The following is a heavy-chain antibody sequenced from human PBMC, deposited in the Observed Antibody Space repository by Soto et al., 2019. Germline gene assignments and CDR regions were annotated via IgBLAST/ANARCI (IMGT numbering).Heavy chain of an antibody. CDR2: INGDGRST. CDR1: GFISRSYW. CDR3: ARAQYLADDAFDI. D-gene: IGHD2-2*01. Sequence: PGGSLRLSCAASGFISRSYWMHWFRQVPGKGLVWVSRINGDGRSTSYADSVKGRFTISRDNAKNTLYLQMNSLRADDTAVYYCARAQYLADDAFDIWGQGAMVTVSS. J-gene: IGHJ3*02. V-gene: IGHV3-74*01.